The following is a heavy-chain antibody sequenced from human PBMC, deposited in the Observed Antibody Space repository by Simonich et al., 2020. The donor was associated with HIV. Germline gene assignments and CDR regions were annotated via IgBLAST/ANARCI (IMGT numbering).Heavy chain of an antibody. CDR3: VRGPITHTLYNWNDAANGGDWYFDL. CDR1: GYSISSGYF. J-gene: IGHJ2*01. D-gene: IGHD1-1*01. Sequence: QVQLQESGPGLVRPSETLSLTCAVSGYSISSGYFWGWIRQPPGKGLEWIGNIYHSGSSYYNPSLKSRVTVSVDTSKNQFSLRLSSVTAADTAVYYCVRGPITHTLYNWNDAANGGDWYFDLWGRGTLVTVSS. V-gene: IGHV4-38-2*01. CDR2: IYHSGSS.